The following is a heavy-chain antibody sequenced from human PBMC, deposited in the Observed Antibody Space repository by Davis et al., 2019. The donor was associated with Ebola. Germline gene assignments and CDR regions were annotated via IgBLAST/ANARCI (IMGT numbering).Heavy chain of an antibody. CDR2: TNQDGSQK. Sequence: PGGSLRLSCAASGFTFSNYWMTWVRQAPGEGLEWVAHTNQDGSQKYYADSVKGRFTISRDNAQTSLSLQMNNLKVDDTGIYYCVRDAGWQRLDNWGQGTLVTVSS. V-gene: IGHV3-7*01. D-gene: IGHD2-15*01. CDR1: GFTFSNYW. CDR3: VRDAGWQRLDN. J-gene: IGHJ4*02.